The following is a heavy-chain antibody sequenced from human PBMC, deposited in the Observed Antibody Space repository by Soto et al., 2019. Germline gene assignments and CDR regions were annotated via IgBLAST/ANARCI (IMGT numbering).Heavy chain of an antibody. CDR2: IYYSGST. D-gene: IGHD6-19*01. Sequence: SETLSLTCTVSGGSISSYYWSWIRQPPGKGLEWIGYIYYSGSTNYNPSLKSRVTISVDTSKNQFSLKLSSVTAADTAVYYCARAGIAVAKQGGWFDPWGQGTLVTVSS. CDR3: ARAGIAVAKQGGWFDP. CDR1: GGSISSYY. V-gene: IGHV4-59*01. J-gene: IGHJ5*02.